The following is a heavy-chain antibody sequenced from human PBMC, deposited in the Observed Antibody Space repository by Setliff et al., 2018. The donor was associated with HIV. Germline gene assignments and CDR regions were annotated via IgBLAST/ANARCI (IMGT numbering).Heavy chain of an antibody. CDR1: GGTLSTSA. CDR3: ARDRAYCSSGSCYRPLVYYFYYMDV. V-gene: IGHV1-18*01. Sequence: ASVKVSCKASGGTLSTSAIGWLRQAPGQGLEWMGWISAYNGNTNYAQKFQGRVTMTTDTSTRTAYLELSGLTSDDTAIYYCARDRAYCSSGSCYRPLVYYFYYMDVWGTGTTVTVSS. J-gene: IGHJ6*03. CDR2: ISAYNGNT. D-gene: IGHD2-15*01.